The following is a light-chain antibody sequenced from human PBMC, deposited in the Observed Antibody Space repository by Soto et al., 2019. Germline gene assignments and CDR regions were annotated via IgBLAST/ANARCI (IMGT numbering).Light chain of an antibody. CDR2: GAF. J-gene: IGKJ1*01. CDR3: QHYKMYSPWT. V-gene: IGKV3-11*01. Sequence: EIVLTQSPATLFLSPGERATLSCRASPSVTNYLAWYQQKPGQPPRLLIYGAFNRAAGIPARFSGSGSGTDFTLTLSILEPEDSAVYDCQHYKMYSPWTFGPGTKVEIK. CDR1: PSVTNY.